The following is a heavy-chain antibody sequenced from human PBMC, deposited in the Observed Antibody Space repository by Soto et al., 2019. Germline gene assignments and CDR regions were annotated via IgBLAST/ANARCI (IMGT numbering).Heavy chain of an antibody. V-gene: IGHV4-39*01. Sequence: SETMSLTCTVSGGSISSSSYYWGWIRKPPGKGLEWIGSIYYSGSTSYNPSLKSRVTISVDTSKNQISLKLSSVTAADLAVYYCARLSGSSPNWFNPWGQGTLVTVSS. J-gene: IGHJ5*02. D-gene: IGHD3-10*01. CDR1: GGSISSSSYY. CDR2: IYYSGST. CDR3: ARLSGSSPNWFNP.